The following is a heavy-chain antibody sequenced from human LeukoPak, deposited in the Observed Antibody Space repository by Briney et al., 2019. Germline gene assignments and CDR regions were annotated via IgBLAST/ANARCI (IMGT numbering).Heavy chain of an antibody. V-gene: IGHV3-48*02. D-gene: IGHD4-17*01. J-gene: IGHJ4*02. Sequence: GGSLRLSCAASGFAFSSYSMNWVRQAPGKGLEWVSYISSSSSSTYYADSVKGRFTISRDNAKNSLFLQMNSLRDEDTAVYYCARGTTGTPSQFDGWGQGTLVTVSS. CDR1: GFAFSSYS. CDR3: ARGTTGTPSQFDG. CDR2: ISSSSSST.